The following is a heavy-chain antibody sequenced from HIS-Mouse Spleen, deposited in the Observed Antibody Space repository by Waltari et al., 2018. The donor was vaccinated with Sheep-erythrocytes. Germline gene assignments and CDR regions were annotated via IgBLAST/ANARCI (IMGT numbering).Heavy chain of an antibody. J-gene: IGHJ4*02. Sequence: QVQLVQSGAEVKKPGASVKVSCKASGYTFTGYYMHWVRQAPGQGLEWMGWINPNSGGTNYAQTFQGRVTMTRDTSISTAYMELSRLRSDDTAVYYCTYYDFWSGYYTGDYWGQGTLVTVSS. CDR2: INPNSGGT. V-gene: IGHV1-2*02. D-gene: IGHD3-3*01. CDR3: TYYDFWSGYYTGDY. CDR1: GYTFTGYY.